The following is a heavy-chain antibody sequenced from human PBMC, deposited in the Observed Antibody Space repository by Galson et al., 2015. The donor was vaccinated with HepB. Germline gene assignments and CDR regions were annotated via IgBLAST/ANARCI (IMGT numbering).Heavy chain of an antibody. CDR2: IKSKPNGGTT. J-gene: IGHJ4*02. CDR1: GFTFSNAR. Sequence: SLRLPCAASGFTFSNARMPWVRQAPGKGLEWVGHIKSKPNGGTTDYAAPVKGRITISRDDSQNTVYLQMNSLKTEDTAVYYSTKDIPFTGGGALAYWGQGALVAVSS. V-gene: IGHV3-15*01. D-gene: IGHD3-16*01. CDR3: TKDIPFTGGGALAY.